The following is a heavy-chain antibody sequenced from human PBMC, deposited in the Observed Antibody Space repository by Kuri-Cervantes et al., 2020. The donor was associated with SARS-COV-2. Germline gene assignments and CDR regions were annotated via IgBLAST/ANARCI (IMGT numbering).Heavy chain of an antibody. D-gene: IGHD3-9*01. CDR1: GFTFSSYS. Sequence: GGSLRLSCAASGFTFSSYSLNWVRQAPGKRLEWVSSISSSSSYIYYADSVKGRFTISRDNAKNSLDLQMNSLRAEDTAVYYCARDALYYDILTGLSSSAFDIWGQGTLVTVSS. J-gene: IGHJ3*02. CDR3: ARDALYYDILTGLSSSAFDI. V-gene: IGHV3-21*01. CDR2: ISSSSSYI.